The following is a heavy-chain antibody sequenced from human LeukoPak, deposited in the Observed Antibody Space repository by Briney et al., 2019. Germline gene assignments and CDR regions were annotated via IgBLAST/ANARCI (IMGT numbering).Heavy chain of an antibody. CDR1: GFTFSSYW. J-gene: IGHJ4*02. CDR3: ARDRDGYNSFDY. D-gene: IGHD5-24*01. CDR2: INSDGSST. Sequence: PGGSLRLSCAASGFTFSSYWMHWVRQAPGKGLMWVSRINSDGSSTSYADSVKGRFTISRDNAKNTLYLQMSSLRAEDTAVYYCARDRDGYNSFDYWGQGTLVTVSS. V-gene: IGHV3-74*01.